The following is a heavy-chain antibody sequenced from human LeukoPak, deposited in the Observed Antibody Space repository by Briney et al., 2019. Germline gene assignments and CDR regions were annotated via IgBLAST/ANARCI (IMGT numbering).Heavy chain of an antibody. CDR2: INSGGSST. J-gene: IGHJ4*02. CDR3: VRGYSSDSGLR. V-gene: IGHV3-74*01. Sequence: GGSLRLSCAASGFTFSNYWMRWVRQAPGKGLVWVSRINSGGSSTYYADSVKGRFTISRDNAKNTLYLQMNSLRAEDTAIYYCVRGYSSDSGLRWGQGTLVTVSS. D-gene: IGHD6-19*01. CDR1: GFTFSNYW.